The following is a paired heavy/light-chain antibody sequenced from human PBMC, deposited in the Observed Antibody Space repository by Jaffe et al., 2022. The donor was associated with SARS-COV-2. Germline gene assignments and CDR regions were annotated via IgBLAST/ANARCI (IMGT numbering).Light chain of an antibody. CDR1: SSNIGAGYD. CDR3: QSYDSSLSGYWV. Sequence: QSVLTQPPSVSGAPGQRVTISCTGSSSNIGAGYDVHWYQQLPGTAPKLLIYGNSNRPSGVPDRFSGSKSGTSASLAISGLQAEDEADYYCQSYDSSLSGYWVFGGGTKLTVL. V-gene: IGLV1-40*01. CDR2: GNS. J-gene: IGLJ3*02.
Heavy chain of an antibody. J-gene: IGHJ3*02. V-gene: IGHV3-23*01. CDR3: AKDQNTYYYDSSGYSGDAFDI. D-gene: IGHD3-22*01. CDR1: GFTFSSYA. Sequence: EVQLLESGGGLVQPGGSLRLSCAASGFTFSSYAMSWVRQAPGKGLEWVSAISGSGGSTYYADSVKGRFTISRDNSKNTLYLQMNSLRAEDTAVYYCAKDQNTYYYDSSGYSGDAFDIWGQGTMVTVSS. CDR2: ISGSGGST.